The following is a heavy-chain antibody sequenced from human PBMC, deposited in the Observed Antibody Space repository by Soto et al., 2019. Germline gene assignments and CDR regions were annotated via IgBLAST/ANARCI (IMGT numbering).Heavy chain of an antibody. CDR2: IYPGDSDT. J-gene: IGHJ6*02. Sequence: LKISCKGSGYSFTSYWIGWVRQMPGKGLEWMGIIYPGDSDTRYSPSFQGQVTISADQSISTAYLQWSSLKASDTAMYYCARLGSLDYYGMDVWGQGTPVTVSS. CDR1: GYSFTSYW. CDR3: ARLGSLDYYGMDV. V-gene: IGHV5-51*01.